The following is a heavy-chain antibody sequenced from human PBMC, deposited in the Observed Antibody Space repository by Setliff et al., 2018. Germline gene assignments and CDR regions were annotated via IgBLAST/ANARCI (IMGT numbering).Heavy chain of an antibody. CDR3: ARTGTYRYFDY. V-gene: IGHV4-39*01. CDR1: GASLNSGTYY. J-gene: IGHJ4*02. Sequence: SETLSLTCTVSGASLNSGTYYWGWIRQPPGKGLEWIWRIYYRGDTYYNPSLKGRLTISVDTAQNQFSLRLTSVTAADTAVYYCARTGTYRYFDYWGQGALVTVSS. CDR2: IYYRGDT. D-gene: IGHD1-1*01.